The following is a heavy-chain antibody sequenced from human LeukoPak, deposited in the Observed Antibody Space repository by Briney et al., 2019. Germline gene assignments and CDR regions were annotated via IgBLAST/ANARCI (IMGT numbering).Heavy chain of an antibody. V-gene: IGHV1-2*04. CDR2: INPNSGGT. Sequence: ASVKVSCKASGYTFTGYYMHWVRQAPGQGLEWMGWINPNSGGTNYAQKFQGWVTMTRDTSISTAYMELSRLRSDDTAVYYCAREGGIAAAGKSNWFDPWGQGTLVTVSS. CDR3: AREGGIAAAGKSNWFDP. CDR1: GYTFTGYY. D-gene: IGHD6-13*01. J-gene: IGHJ5*02.